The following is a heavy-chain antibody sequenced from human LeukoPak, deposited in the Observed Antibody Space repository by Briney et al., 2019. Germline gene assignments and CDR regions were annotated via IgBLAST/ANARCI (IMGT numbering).Heavy chain of an antibody. CDR3: ATQARPHYDFWSGYYRTFDY. Sequence: SETLSLTCAVYGGSFSGYYWSWIRQPPGKGLEWIREINHSGSTYYNPPLKSRVTISVDTSKNQFSLKLSSVTAADTAVYYCATQARPHYDFWSGYYRTFDYWGQGTLVTVSS. CDR2: INHSGST. J-gene: IGHJ4*02. D-gene: IGHD3-3*01. CDR1: GGSFSGYY. V-gene: IGHV4-34*01.